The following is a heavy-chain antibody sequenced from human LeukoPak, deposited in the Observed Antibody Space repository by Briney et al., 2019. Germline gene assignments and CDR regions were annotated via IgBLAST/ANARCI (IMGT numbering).Heavy chain of an antibody. CDR3: ARAGIAAHADYYYGMDV. Sequence: ASVTVSCKASGYTFTSYDINWVRQAPGQGLEWMGWMNPNSGNTGYAQKFQGRVTMTRNTSISTAYMELSSLRSEDTAVYYCARAGIAAHADYYYGMDVWGQGTTVTVSS. CDR2: MNPNSGNT. D-gene: IGHD6-13*01. CDR1: GYTFTSYD. J-gene: IGHJ6*02. V-gene: IGHV1-8*01.